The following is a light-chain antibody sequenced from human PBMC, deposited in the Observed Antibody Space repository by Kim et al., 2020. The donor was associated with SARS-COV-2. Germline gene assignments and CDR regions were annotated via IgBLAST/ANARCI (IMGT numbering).Light chain of an antibody. CDR2: YAS. V-gene: IGKV1-33*01. Sequence: DIQMTQSPSSLSASVGDRVTITCQASQDISNYLNWYQHKPGKAPNLLIYYASNLETGVPSRFSGSGSGTHFTFTISSLQPEDIATYYCQQYHNLYTFGQGTKLEI. CDR1: QDISNY. CDR3: QQYHNLYT. J-gene: IGKJ2*01.